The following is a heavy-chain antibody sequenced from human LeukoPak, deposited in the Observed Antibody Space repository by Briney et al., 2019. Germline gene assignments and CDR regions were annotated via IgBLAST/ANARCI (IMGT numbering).Heavy chain of an antibody. CDR3: ARARYCSSTSCYDVMNWSY. J-gene: IGHJ4*02. CDR2: INPNSGGT. CDR1: GYTFTGYY. V-gene: IGHV1-2*02. D-gene: IGHD2-2*01. Sequence: ASVKVSCKASGYTFTGYYMHWVRQAPGQGLEWMGWINPNSGGTNYAQKFQGRVTITADKSTSTAYMELSSLRSEDTAVYYCARARYCSSTSCYDVMNWSYWGQGTLVTVSS.